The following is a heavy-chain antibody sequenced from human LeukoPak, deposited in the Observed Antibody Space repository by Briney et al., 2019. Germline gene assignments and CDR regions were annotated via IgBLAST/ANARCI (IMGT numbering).Heavy chain of an antibody. Sequence: GGSLRLSCAASGFTFDDYAMHWVRQAPGKGLEWVSYISSSGSTIYYADSVKGRFTTSRDNAKNSLYLQMNSLRAEDTAVYYCARAYDSSGYYGGGFDPWGQGTLVTVSS. J-gene: IGHJ5*02. CDR1: GFTFDDYA. V-gene: IGHV3-48*03. CDR2: ISSSGSTI. D-gene: IGHD3-22*01. CDR3: ARAYDSSGYYGGGFDP.